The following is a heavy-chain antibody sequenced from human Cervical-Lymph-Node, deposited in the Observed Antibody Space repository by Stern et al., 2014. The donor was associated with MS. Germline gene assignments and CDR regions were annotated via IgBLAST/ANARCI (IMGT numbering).Heavy chain of an antibody. CDR1: GGTLSSYA. CDR2: VIPPFGSA. CDR3: ARGSTVVTDYFDY. J-gene: IGHJ4*02. D-gene: IGHD4-23*01. V-gene: IGHV1-69*01. Sequence: QVQLVESGAEVKKPGSSLKVSCKASGGTLSSYAINWVRQAPAPGLARMGGVIPPFGSANYAQKFQGRVTITADESASTAYMELSSLRSEDTAVYYCARGSTVVTDYFDYWGQGTLVTVSS.